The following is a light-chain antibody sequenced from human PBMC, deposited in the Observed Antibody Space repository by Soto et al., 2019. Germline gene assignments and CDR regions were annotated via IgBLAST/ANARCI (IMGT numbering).Light chain of an antibody. CDR2: DAS. CDR3: QQYNSYWT. Sequence: DIQMTPSPSTLSASVGDRVTITCRASQSISSWLAWYQQKPGKAPKLLIYDASSLESGVTSRFSGSGSVTEFTLTISSPQPDDFATYYCQQYNSYWTFGQGTKVEIK. CDR1: QSISSW. J-gene: IGKJ1*01. V-gene: IGKV1-5*01.